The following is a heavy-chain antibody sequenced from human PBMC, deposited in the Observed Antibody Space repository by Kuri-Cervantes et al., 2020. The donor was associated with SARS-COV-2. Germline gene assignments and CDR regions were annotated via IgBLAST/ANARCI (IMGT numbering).Heavy chain of an antibody. CDR2: ISGSGANT. J-gene: IGHJ4*02. CDR3: VKDSRVYYFDY. D-gene: IGHD2/OR15-2a*01. V-gene: IGHV3-23*01. CDR1: GFTFSSYA. Sequence: GESLKISCAASGFTFSSYAMHWVRQAPGKGLEWVSGISGSGANTYYADSVKGWFTISRDNSKNTLYLQMNSLRAEDTAVYYCVKDSRVYYFDYWGQGTLVTVSS.